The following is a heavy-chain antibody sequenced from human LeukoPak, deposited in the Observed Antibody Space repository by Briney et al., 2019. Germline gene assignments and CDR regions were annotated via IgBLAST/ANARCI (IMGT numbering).Heavy chain of an antibody. CDR2: INPSGGST. D-gene: IGHD4-17*01. J-gene: IGHJ6*03. CDR1: GYTFTSYY. Sequence: HEASVKVSCKASGYTFTSYYMHWVRQAPGQGLEWMGIINPSGGSTSYAQKFQGRVTMTRDTSTSTVYMELSSLRSEDTAVYYCARGNTVTTGYYYYYYMDVWGKGTTVTVSS. V-gene: IGHV1-46*01. CDR3: ARGNTVTTGYYYYYYMDV.